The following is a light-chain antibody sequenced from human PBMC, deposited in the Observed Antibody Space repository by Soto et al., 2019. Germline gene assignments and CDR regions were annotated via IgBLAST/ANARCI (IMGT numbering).Light chain of an antibody. CDR1: SSDIGGYNF. V-gene: IGLV2-14*01. CDR2: EVN. J-gene: IGLJ2*01. CDR3: SSFTTSSTLVV. Sequence: QSALTQPASVSGSPGQSITISCTGTSSDIGGYNFVSCYQHHPGKAPKLMIYEVNNRPAGVSSRFSGSKSGNTASLTISGLQTEDEADYYCSSFTTSSTLVVFGGGTKVTVL.